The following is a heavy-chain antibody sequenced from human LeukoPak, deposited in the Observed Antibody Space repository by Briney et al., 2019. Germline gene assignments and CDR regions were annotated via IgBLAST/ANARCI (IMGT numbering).Heavy chain of an antibody. CDR3: ARYIPSCGGNCNDGFDI. Sequence: GGSLRLSCAVSGFTFSGYAMSWVRQAPGKGLEWVSYISSSGSTIYYADSVKGRFTISRDNAKNSLYLQMNSLRAEDTAVYYCARYIPSCGGNCNDGFDIWGQGTMVGVSS. CDR1: GFTFSGYA. D-gene: IGHD2-21*01. J-gene: IGHJ3*02. V-gene: IGHV3-11*01. CDR2: ISSSGSTI.